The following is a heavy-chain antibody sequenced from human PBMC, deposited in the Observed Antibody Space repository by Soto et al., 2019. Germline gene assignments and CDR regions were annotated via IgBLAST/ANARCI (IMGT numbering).Heavy chain of an antibody. J-gene: IGHJ4*02. V-gene: IGHV3-33*01. CDR1: GFTFSSYG. D-gene: IGHD3-9*01. Sequence: PGGSLRLSCAASGFTFSSYGMHWVRQAPGKGLEWVAVIWYDGSNKYYADSVKGRFTISRDNSKNTLYLQMNSLRAEDTAVYYCARDRGLTTYYDILTGYPRPPPRVAGFDYWGQGTLVTVSS. CDR3: ARDRGLTTYYDILTGYPRPPPRVAGFDY. CDR2: IWYDGSNK.